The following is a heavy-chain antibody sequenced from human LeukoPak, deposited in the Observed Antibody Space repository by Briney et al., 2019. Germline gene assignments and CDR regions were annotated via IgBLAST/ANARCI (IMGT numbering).Heavy chain of an antibody. CDR1: GGSISSGGYY. Sequence: PSETLSLTCTVSGGSISSGGYYWSWIRQHPGKGLEWIGYIYYSGSTYYNPSLKSRVTISVDTSKNQFSLKLSSVTAADTAVYYCARGNVGVVPAAIAWFDPWGQGTLVTVSS. D-gene: IGHD2-2*02. CDR3: ARGNVGVVPAAIAWFDP. CDR2: IYYSGST. V-gene: IGHV4-31*03. J-gene: IGHJ5*02.